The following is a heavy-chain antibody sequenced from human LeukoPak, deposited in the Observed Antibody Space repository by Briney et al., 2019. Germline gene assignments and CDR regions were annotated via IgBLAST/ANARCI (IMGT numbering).Heavy chain of an antibody. CDR2: IRQDGGEK. D-gene: IGHD6-13*01. CDR3: ARDGTAAGLYFDL. CDR1: GFTYTDYW. V-gene: IGHV3-7*01. J-gene: IGHJ4*01. Sequence: GRSLRLSCAVSGFTYTDYWMNCVRQAPGKGLEWVASIRQDGGEKYYVDSVKGRFTISRDNTKNSLYLQMSALRAEDRAVYYRARDGTAAGLYFDLWGQGTLVTVSS.